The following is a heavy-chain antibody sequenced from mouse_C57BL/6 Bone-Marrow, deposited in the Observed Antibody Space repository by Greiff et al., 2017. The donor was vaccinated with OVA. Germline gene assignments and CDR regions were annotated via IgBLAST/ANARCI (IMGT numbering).Heavy chain of an antibody. J-gene: IGHJ1*03. CDR3: GRHRNWSYWYFDV. D-gene: IGHD4-1*01. CDR2: IRSKSNNYAT. Sequence: EVQLVESGGGLVQPKGSLKLSCAASGFSFNTYAMNWVRQAPGKGLEWVARIRSKSNNYATYYADSVKDRFTISRDDSESMLYLQMNNLKTEDTAMYYCGRHRNWSYWYFDVWGTGTTVTVSS. CDR1: GFSFNTYA. V-gene: IGHV10-1*01.